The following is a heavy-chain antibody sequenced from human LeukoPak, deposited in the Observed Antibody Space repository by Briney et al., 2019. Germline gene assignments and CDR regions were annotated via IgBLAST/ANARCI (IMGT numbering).Heavy chain of an antibody. J-gene: IGHJ4*02. D-gene: IGHD3-3*01. CDR2: INHSGST. Sequence: SETLSLTCAVYGGSFSGYYWSWIRQPPGKGLEWIGEINHSGSTNYNPSLKSRVTISVDTSKNQFSLKLSSVTAADTAVYYCARGPDFRGHRFDYWGQGTLVTVSS. CDR3: ARGPDFRGHRFDY. V-gene: IGHV4-34*01. CDR1: GGSFSGYY.